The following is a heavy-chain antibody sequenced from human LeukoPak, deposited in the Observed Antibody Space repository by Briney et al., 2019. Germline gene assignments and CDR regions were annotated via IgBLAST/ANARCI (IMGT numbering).Heavy chain of an antibody. Sequence: SQTLSLTCTVSGGSISSGDYYWCWIRQPPGKGLKRIGYIYYSGSTYYNPSLKSRVTISVDTSKNQFSLKLSSVTAADTAVYYCARSSMVRGVISPGDDYWGQGTLVTDSS. CDR2: IYYSGST. J-gene: IGHJ4*02. D-gene: IGHD3-10*01. CDR3: ARSSMVRGVISPGDDY. V-gene: IGHV4-30-4*01. CDR1: GGSISSGDYY.